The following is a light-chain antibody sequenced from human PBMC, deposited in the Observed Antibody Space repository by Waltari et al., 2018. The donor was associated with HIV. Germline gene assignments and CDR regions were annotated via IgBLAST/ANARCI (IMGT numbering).Light chain of an antibody. V-gene: IGLV2-8*01. J-gene: IGLJ2*01. CDR3: ASPAGSKDV. CDR2: YVT. Sequence: QSALTQPPSASGSPGQSVTISCTGPSSDIGAYNYVSWFQQHPGKATKLMIYYVTNLPSGVPDRFSGSKSGNTAALTVSGLKAEEEADYYCASPAGSKDVFGGGTRLTVL. CDR1: SSDIGAYNY.